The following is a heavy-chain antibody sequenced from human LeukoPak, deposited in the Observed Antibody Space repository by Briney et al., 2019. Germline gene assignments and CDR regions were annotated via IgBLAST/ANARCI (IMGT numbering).Heavy chain of an antibody. Sequence: ASVKVSCKASGYTFTSYGISWVRQAPGQGLEWMGWISAYNGNTNYAQKFQGRVTMTRDTSTSTVYMELSSLRSEDTAVYYCARDQGLTGYFDYWGQGTLVTVSS. CDR2: ISAYNGNT. V-gene: IGHV1-18*01. CDR3: ARDQGLTGYFDY. J-gene: IGHJ4*02. CDR1: GYTFTSYG. D-gene: IGHD3-9*01.